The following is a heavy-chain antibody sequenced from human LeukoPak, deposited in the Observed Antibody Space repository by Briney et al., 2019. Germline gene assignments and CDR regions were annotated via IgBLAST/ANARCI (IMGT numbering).Heavy chain of an antibody. V-gene: IGHV4-59*12. J-gene: IGHJ4*02. CDR2: IFYSGST. D-gene: IGHD3-10*01. Sequence: SETLSLTCTVSGGSISSYYWSWIRQPPGKGLEWIGYIFYSGSTNYNPSLKSRVTISVDTSKNQFSLKLSSVTAADTAVYYCARGGSGFDYWGQGTLVTVSS. CDR1: GGSISSYY. CDR3: ARGGSGFDY.